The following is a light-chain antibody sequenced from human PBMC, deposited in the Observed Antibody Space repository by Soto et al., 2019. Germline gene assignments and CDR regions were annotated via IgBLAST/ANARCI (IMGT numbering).Light chain of an antibody. J-gene: IGLJ1*01. CDR1: SSNIGAGYD. CDR2: SNS. Sequence: QSVLTQPPSVSGAPGQRVTISCTGISSNIGAGYDVHWYQQLPGTAPKLLIYSNSNRPSGVPDRFSGSKSGSSASLAITGLQDEDEADYYCQSYDSSLSSYVFGSGTKVTVL. CDR3: QSYDSSLSSYV. V-gene: IGLV1-40*01.